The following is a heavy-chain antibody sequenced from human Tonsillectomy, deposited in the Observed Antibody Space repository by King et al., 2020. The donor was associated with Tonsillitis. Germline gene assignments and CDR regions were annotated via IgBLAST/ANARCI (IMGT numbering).Heavy chain of an antibody. CDR1: GGSISSYY. Sequence: QLQESGPRLVKPSETLSLTCTVSGGSISSYYWNWIRQPPGKGLEWIGYISYSGNTNYNPSLKSRVTISVDTSKNQFSLKLSSVTAADTAVYYCARVPFDFWSVYNLYYFDYWGQRTLVTVSS. D-gene: IGHD3-3*01. V-gene: IGHV4-59*01. CDR2: ISYSGNT. J-gene: IGHJ4*02. CDR3: ARVPFDFWSVYNLYYFDY.